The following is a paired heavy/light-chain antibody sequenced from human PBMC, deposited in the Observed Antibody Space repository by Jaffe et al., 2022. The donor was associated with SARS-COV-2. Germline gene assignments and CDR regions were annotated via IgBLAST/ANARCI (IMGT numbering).Light chain of an antibody. Sequence: QSVLTQPPSVSAAPGQKVTISCSGSSSNIGDNYVSWYQQLPGTAPKLLIYDNNKRPSGIPDRFSGSKSGTSATLGITGLQTGDEADYYCGTWDSSLSAGVFGGGTKLTVL. J-gene: IGLJ2*01. V-gene: IGLV1-51*01. CDR2: DNN. CDR3: GTWDSSLSAGV. CDR1: SSNIGDNY.
Heavy chain of an antibody. Sequence: QVQLQQWGAGLLKPSETLSLTCAVYGESFSGYYWSWIRQPPGKGLEWIGEINHSGSTNYNPSLKSRVTISVDTSQNQFSLKLSSVTAADTAVYYCARARSSAWFGRAYYYYYYMDVWAKGTTVTVSS. D-gene: IGHD6-19*01. J-gene: IGHJ6*03. CDR3: ARARSSAWFGRAYYYYYYMDV. V-gene: IGHV4-34*01. CDR1: GESFSGYY. CDR2: INHSGST.